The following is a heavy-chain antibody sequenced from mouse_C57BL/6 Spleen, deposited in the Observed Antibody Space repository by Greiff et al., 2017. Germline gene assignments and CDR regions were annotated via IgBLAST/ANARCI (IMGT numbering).Heavy chain of an antibody. J-gene: IGHJ1*03. Sequence: VQLQQPGAELVKPGASVKLSCKASGYTFTSYWMHWVKQRPGQGLEWIGMIHPNSGSTNYNEKFKSKATLTVDKSSSTAYMQLSSLTSEDSAVYYCARPVVYWYFDVWGTGTTVTVSS. CDR1: GYTFTSYW. V-gene: IGHV1-64*01. D-gene: IGHD1-1*01. CDR3: ARPVVYWYFDV. CDR2: IHPNSGST.